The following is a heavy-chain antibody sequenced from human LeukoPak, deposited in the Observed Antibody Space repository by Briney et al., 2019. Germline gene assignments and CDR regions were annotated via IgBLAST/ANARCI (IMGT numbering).Heavy chain of an antibody. CDR1: GASISSYY. Sequence: PSGTLSLICTVSGASISSYYWTWIRQPPGKRLEWLGHIYHSGSTNYNPSLKSRVTISVDTSENQISLRLSSVTAADTAVYYWARAASSGTYYQGNYYYYYGVDVWDQGATVTVSS. V-gene: IGHV4-59*01. D-gene: IGHD3-10*01. J-gene: IGHJ6*02. CDR2: IYHSGST. CDR3: ARAASSGTYYQGNYYYYYGVDV.